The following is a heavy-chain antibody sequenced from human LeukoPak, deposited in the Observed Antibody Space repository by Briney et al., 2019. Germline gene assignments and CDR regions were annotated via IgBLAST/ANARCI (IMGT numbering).Heavy chain of an antibody. D-gene: IGHD5-18*01. CDR2: ISGSGDT. Sequence: PGGSLRLSCAVSGFSYSSYAMSWVRQAPGKGLEGVSTISGSGDTYYVDSVKGRFTISRDNSKNTLYLQMNSLRAEDTAVYYGAKEGGYNYGYLDSWGQGTLVTVSS. CDR3: AKEGGYNYGYLDS. J-gene: IGHJ4*02. CDR1: GFSYSSYA. V-gene: IGHV3-23*01.